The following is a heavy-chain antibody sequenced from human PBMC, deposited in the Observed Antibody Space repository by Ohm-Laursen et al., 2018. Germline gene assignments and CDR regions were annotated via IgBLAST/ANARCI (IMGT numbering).Heavy chain of an antibody. CDR3: VRDGNYRLDQ. D-gene: IGHD1-7*01. V-gene: IGHV3-74*01. J-gene: IGHJ4*02. CDR1: GFIFSNFW. Sequence: SLRLSCSAFGFIFSNFWMHWVRQGPGQGLVWVSRIHDDGTAATYADSVKGRFTISRDNARNTLYLQMNSLRVEDTAVYYCVRDGNYRLDQWGQRTLVTVSS. CDR2: IHDDGTAA.